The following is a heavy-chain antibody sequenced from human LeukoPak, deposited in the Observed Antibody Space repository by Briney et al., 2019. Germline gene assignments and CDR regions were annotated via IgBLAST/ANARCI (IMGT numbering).Heavy chain of an antibody. CDR1: GGSFSGYY. Sequence: SGTLSLTCAVYGGSFSGYYWSWIRQPPGKGLEWIGEINHSGSTNYNPSLKSRVTISVDTSKNQFSLKLSSVTAADTVVYYCARGLTISFDPWAQGTLVTVSS. CDR3: ARGLTISFDP. D-gene: IGHD3-9*01. V-gene: IGHV4-34*01. CDR2: INHSGST. J-gene: IGHJ5*02.